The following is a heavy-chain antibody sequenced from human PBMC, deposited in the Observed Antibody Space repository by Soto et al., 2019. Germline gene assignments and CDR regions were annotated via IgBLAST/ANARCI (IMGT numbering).Heavy chain of an antibody. Sequence: VQLQESGPGLVKPSETLSLTCTVSGGSISTYYWSWIRQPPGKGLEWIGYIHYSGSTDYNPSLKSRVTISGDTSKNQFSLKLSSVTAADTAVDYCARSTYSDSGSYYLCAFDIWGQGTMVTVSS. V-gene: IGHV4-59*08. CDR2: IHYSGST. CDR3: ARSTYSDSGSYYLCAFDI. CDR1: GGSISTYY. D-gene: IGHD3-10*01. J-gene: IGHJ3*02.